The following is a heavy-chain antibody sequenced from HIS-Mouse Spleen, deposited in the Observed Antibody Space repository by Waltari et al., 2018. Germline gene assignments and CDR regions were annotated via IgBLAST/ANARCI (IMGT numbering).Heavy chain of an antibody. V-gene: IGHV4-59*08. D-gene: IGHD4-4*01. J-gene: IGHJ6*02. CDR1: GGSISSYY. CDR2: IYYSGST. CDR3: AGHDSNFYYYYGMDV. Sequence: QVQLQESGPGLVKPSETLSLTCTVSGGSISSYYWSWIRQTPGKGLEWIGYIYYSGSTNYNPSLKSRVTISVDTSKNQFSLKLSSVTAADTAVYYCAGHDSNFYYYYGMDVWGQGTTVTVSS.